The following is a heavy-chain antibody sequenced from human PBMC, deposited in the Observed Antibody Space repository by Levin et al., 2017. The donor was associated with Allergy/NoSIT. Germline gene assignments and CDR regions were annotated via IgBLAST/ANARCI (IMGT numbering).Heavy chain of an antibody. J-gene: IGHJ3*02. CDR3: AREVGPAAIGDAFDI. D-gene: IGHD2-2*02. CDR2: INPNSGGT. CDR1: GYTFTGYY. Sequence: GESLKISCKASGYTFTGYYMHWVRQALGQGLEWMGWINPNSGGTNYAQKFQGRVTMTRDTSISTAYMELSRLRSDDTAVYYCAREVGPAAIGDAFDIWGQGTMVTVSS. V-gene: IGHV1-2*02.